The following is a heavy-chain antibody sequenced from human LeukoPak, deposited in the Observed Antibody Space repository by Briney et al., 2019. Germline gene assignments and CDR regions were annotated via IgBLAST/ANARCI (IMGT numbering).Heavy chain of an antibody. V-gene: IGHV3-7*03. CDR2: IKEDGSEK. J-gene: IGHJ4*02. CDR1: GFTFSSYW. Sequence: TGGSLRLSCVASGFTFSSYWMSWVRQAPGKGLEWVANIKEDGSEKYYVDSVKGRFTISRDNTKNSLYLQMNSLRAEDTAVYYCANLRGLLDYWGQGTLVTVSS. D-gene: IGHD4-17*01. CDR3: ANLRGLLDY.